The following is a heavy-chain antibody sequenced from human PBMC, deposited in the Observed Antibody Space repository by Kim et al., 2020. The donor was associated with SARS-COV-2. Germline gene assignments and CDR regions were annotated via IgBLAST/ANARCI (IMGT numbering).Heavy chain of an antibody. J-gene: IGHJ4*02. Sequence: SVKVSCKASGGTFNSYVISWVRQAPGQGLEWMGGIIPIFGTTNYAQTMQGRVTISADESTAYMEVTSLRSEDTAVYYCARWFCSGDCSRYYFDSWGQGTLVTGSS. CDR1: GGTFNSYV. V-gene: IGHV1-69*13. CDR2: IIPIFGTT. D-gene: IGHD2-21*02. CDR3: ARWFCSGDCSRYYFDS.